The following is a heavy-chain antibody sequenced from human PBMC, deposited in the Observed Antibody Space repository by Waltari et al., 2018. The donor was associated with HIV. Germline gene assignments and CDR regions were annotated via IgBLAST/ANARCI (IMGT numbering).Heavy chain of an antibody. CDR1: FSPFGNYW. CDR3: ATGQRALES. CDR2: IKMGASEM. J-gene: IGHJ6*01. D-gene: IGHD6-25*01. V-gene: IGHV3-7*01. Sequence: VGSGGGLAQSGGSLRLSCGGGFSPFGNYWMTWVRQAPGKSLGWVANIKMGASEMNCVGSVGGRFIIFRYNVRKSRFLQMRKLTVDDTAVYYCATGQRALESWGPGIGVAVAP.